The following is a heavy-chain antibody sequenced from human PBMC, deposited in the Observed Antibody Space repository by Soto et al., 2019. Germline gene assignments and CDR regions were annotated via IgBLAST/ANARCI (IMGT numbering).Heavy chain of an antibody. Sequence: QITLKESGPTLVEPTQTLTLACSFSGFSLSTSGEGVGWIRQPPGKALEWLAVTFWNDDKRYSPSLRSRLTITKDSSKNEVVLTMTNMAPVDTATYYCARRRGATATGGAFDPWGQGTLVTVSS. CDR2: TFWNDDK. D-gene: IGHD4-17*01. J-gene: IGHJ5*02. CDR3: ARRRGATATGGAFDP. V-gene: IGHV2-5*01. CDR1: GFSLSTSGEG.